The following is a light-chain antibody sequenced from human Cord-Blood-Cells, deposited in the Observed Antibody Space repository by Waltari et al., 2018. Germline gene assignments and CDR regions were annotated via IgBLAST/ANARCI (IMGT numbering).Light chain of an antibody. J-gene: IGLJ3*02. V-gene: IGLV5-45*03. CDR2: YKSDSDK. Sequence: QAVLTQPSSLSASPGASASLTCTLRSGINVGTSRIYCNQQKPGSPPQYLLSYKSDSDKQQGSGVPSRFSGSKDASANAGILLISGLQSEDEADYYCMIWHSSAWVFGGGTKLTVL. CDR3: MIWHSSAWV. CDR1: SGINVGTSR.